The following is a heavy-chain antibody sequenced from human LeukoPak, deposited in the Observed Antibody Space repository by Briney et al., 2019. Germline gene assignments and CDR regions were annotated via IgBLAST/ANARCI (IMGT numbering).Heavy chain of an antibody. J-gene: IGHJ4*02. CDR2: LDPEDGET. V-gene: IGHV1-69-2*01. CDR1: GYTFTDDY. Sequence: ASVKVSCKASGYTFTDDYIHWVQQAPGKGLEWMGRLDPEDGETIFAEKFQARATITADTSTDTSYMELSSLTSEDTAIYYCATSRVGPTIDYWGQGTLVTVSS. CDR3: ATSRVGPTIDY. D-gene: IGHD1-26*01.